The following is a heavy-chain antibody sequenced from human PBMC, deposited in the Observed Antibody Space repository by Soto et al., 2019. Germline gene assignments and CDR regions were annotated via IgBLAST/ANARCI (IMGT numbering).Heavy chain of an antibody. V-gene: IGHV4-31*03. J-gene: IGHJ5*02. CDR3: ARAILVATPSWFDP. CDR2: IYYSGST. D-gene: IGHD5-12*01. Sequence: PSETLSLTCTVSGGSISSGGYYWSWIRQHPGKGLEWIGYIYYSGSTYYNPSLKSRVTISVDTSKNQFSLKLSSATAADTAVYYCARAILVATPSWFDPWGQGTLVTVSS. CDR1: GGSISSGGYY.